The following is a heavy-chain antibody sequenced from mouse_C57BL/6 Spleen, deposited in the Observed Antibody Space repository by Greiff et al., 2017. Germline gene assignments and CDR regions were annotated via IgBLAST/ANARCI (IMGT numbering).Heavy chain of an antibody. CDR1: GYTFTSYW. J-gene: IGHJ3*01. CDR2: IDPSDSYT. CDR3: ARGYSNYEGFAY. V-gene: IGHV1-69*01. Sequence: VQLQQPGAELVMPGASVKLSCKASGYTFTSYWMHWVKQRPGQGLEWIGEIDPSDSYTNYNQKFKGKSTLTVDKSSSTAYMQLSRLTSEDSAVYYCARGYSNYEGFAYWGQGTLVTVSA. D-gene: IGHD2-5*01.